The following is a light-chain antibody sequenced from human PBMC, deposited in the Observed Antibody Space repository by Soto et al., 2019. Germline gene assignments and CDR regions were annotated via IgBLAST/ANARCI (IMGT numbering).Light chain of an antibody. CDR1: QSISSW. CDR3: QKYDSAPT. Sequence: DIQMTQSPSTLSASVGARVTITCRASQSISSWLAWYQQKPGKAPKLLIYDASSLESGVPSRFSGSGSGTDFTLTISSLQPEDVATYYCQKYDSAPTFGPGTKVDIK. J-gene: IGKJ1*01. CDR2: DAS. V-gene: IGKV1-5*01.